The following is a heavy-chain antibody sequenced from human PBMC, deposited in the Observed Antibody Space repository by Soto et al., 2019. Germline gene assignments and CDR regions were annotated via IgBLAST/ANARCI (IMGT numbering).Heavy chain of an antibody. D-gene: IGHD3-3*01. CDR3: AREKFLNDYFDY. V-gene: IGHV4-59*01. Sequence: SETLSLTCTVSGGSIISYYWSWIRQPPGKGLEWIGYIYYSGSTNYNPSLKSRVTISVDTSKNQFSLKLSSVTAADTAVYYCAREKFLNDYFDYWGQGTLVTVSS. CDR1: GGSIISYY. CDR2: IYYSGST. J-gene: IGHJ4*02.